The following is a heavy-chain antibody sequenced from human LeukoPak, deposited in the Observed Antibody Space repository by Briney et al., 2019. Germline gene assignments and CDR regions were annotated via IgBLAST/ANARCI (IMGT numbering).Heavy chain of an antibody. J-gene: IGHJ4*02. V-gene: IGHV4-31*03. Sequence: PSQTLSLTCTVSGGSISSGGYYWSWIRQHPGKGLEWIGYIYYSGSTYYNPSLKSRVTISVDTSKNQFSLKLSSVTAADTAVYYCASGVYYYDSSGYYFRDWGQGTLVTVSS. D-gene: IGHD3-22*01. CDR1: GGSISSGGYY. CDR2: IYYSGST. CDR3: ASGVYYYDSSGYYFRD.